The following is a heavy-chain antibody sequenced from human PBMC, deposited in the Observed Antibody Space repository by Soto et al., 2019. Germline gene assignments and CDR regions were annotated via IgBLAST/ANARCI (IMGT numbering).Heavy chain of an antibody. CDR1: GGSISSGDYY. J-gene: IGHJ3*02. D-gene: IGHD2-21*02. Sequence: QVELQESGPGLVKPSQTLSLTCTVSGGSISSGDYYWSWIRQPPGKGLEWIGCIYDSGRTFYNPSLQSRVNISVDTSKNQFSLRLSSVTAADTAVYYCARRFALVVTAGDAFDIWGQGTMVTVSS. V-gene: IGHV4-30-4*01. CDR3: ARRFALVVTAGDAFDI. CDR2: IYDSGRT.